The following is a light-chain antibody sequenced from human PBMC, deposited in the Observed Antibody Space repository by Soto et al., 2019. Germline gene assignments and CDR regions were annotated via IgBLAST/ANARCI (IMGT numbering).Light chain of an antibody. CDR3: QKYHSAPRT. CDR1: QDISYY. CDR2: GAS. Sequence: IEMTHSPSSLSASVGDRVTITCXANQDISYYLAWYQQKQGKVPKLLIYGASTLQSGVPSRFSGSGSGTDFTLTISSLQPEDIATYYCQKYHSAPRTFGQGTKVDTK. V-gene: IGKV1-27*01. J-gene: IGKJ1*01.